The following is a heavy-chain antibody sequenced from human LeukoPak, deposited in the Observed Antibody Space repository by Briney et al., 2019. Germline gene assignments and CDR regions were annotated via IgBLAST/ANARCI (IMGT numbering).Heavy chain of an antibody. CDR2: ISSSGSTI. D-gene: IGHD6-19*01. V-gene: IGHV3-48*03. J-gene: IGHJ4*02. CDR3: ARHSSGWYAGDY. Sequence: QPGGSLRLSCAASGFTFSSYEMNWVRQAPGKGLEWVSYISSSGSTIYYADSVKGRFTISRDNAKNSLYLQMNSLRAEDTAVYYCARHSSGWYAGDYWGQGTLVTVSS. CDR1: GFTFSSYE.